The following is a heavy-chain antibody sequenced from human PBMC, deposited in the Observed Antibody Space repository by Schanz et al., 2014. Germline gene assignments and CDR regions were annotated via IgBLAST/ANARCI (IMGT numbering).Heavy chain of an antibody. CDR3: ARGRTFDY. Sequence: QVQLVQSGAEVKKPGASVKVSCKASGYTFTSYGINWVRQAPGQGLEWMGWISAYNGHTDYAQKLQGRVTMTRNTSMSTAYIELHILTSEDTAVYYCARGRTFDYWVQGTLVTVSS. V-gene: IGHV1-18*01. CDR2: ISAYNGHT. CDR1: GYTFTSYG. J-gene: IGHJ4*02.